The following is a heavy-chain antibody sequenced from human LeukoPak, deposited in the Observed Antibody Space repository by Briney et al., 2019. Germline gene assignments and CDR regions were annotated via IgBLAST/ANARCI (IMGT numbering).Heavy chain of an antibody. CDR2: IYYSGST. CDR1: GGSISSGDYY. V-gene: IGHV4-39*01. J-gene: IGHJ5*02. Sequence: SETLSLTCTVSGGSISSGDYYWSWIRQPPGKGLEWIGSIYYSGSTYYNPSLKSRVTISVDTSKNQFSLKLSSVTAADTAVYYCARHASNWFDPWGQGTLVTVSS. CDR3: ARHASNWFDP.